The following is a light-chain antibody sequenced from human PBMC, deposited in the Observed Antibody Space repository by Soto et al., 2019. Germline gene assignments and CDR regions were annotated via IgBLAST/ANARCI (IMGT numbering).Light chain of an antibody. Sequence: DIQMTQAPSFLSASVGDRVTITCRASQSISSYLNWDQQKPGKAPKHLIYAASSLQSGVPSRFRGSGSGEEFTLTISSLQPEYFATYSCQQSYCSPRTFDQGTKVEIK. J-gene: IGKJ1*01. CDR2: AAS. CDR3: QQSYCSPRT. CDR1: QSISSY. V-gene: IGKV1-39*01.